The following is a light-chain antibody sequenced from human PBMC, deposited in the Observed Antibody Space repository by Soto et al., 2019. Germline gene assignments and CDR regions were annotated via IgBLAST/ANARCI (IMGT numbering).Light chain of an antibody. CDR3: QQYNGYRT. CDR2: KAS. J-gene: IGKJ1*01. Sequence: DIQMTQSPSTLSASVGDRVTITCRASQSISSWLAWYQQKPGKAPNLLIYKASSLESGVPSRLSGSGSGTEFTLTISSLQPDDFATYYCQQYNGYRTFGQGTKVEIK. V-gene: IGKV1-5*03. CDR1: QSISSW.